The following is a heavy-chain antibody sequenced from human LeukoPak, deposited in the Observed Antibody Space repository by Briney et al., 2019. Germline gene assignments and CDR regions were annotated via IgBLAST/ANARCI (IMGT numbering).Heavy chain of an antibody. CDR2: INAGNGNT. J-gene: IGHJ4*02. CDR1: GYTFTSYA. CDR3: ARGTVTTLRGGFDY. V-gene: IGHV1-3*01. Sequence: ASLKVSCKASGYTFTSYAMHWVRQAPGQRLEWMGWINAGNGNTKYSQKFQGRVTITRDTSASTAYMELSSLRSEDTAVYYCARGTVTTLRGGFDYWGQGTLVTVSS. D-gene: IGHD4-17*01.